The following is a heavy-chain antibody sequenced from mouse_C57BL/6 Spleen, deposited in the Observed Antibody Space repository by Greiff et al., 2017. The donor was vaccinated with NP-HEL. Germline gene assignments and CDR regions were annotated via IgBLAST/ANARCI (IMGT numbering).Heavy chain of an antibody. CDR2: INPNYGTT. J-gene: IGHJ4*01. CDR3: AREGYDPGYAMDY. Sequence: VHVKQSGPELVKPGASVKISCKASGYSFTDYNMNWVKQSNGKSLEWIGVINPNYGTTSYNQKFKGKATLTVDQSSSTAYMQLNSLTSEDSAVYYCAREGYDPGYAMDYWGQGTSVTVSS. V-gene: IGHV1-39*01. D-gene: IGHD2-3*01. CDR1: GYSFTDYN.